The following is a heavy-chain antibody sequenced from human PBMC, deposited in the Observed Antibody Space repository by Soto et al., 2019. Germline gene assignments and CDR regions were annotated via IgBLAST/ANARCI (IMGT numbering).Heavy chain of an antibody. V-gene: IGHV3-23*01. CDR1: GLTFGSRA. Sequence: GWSLRLSCVASGLTFGSRAMSLVRQAPGEGLQWVSTITDTGGDAKYADSVRGRFVISRDNSKKTLYLQMTSLTAEDSAMYFCARGSTDSYPGSRIFEFWGRGTLVTVSS. J-gene: IGHJ4*02. CDR2: ITDTGGDA. CDR3: ARGSTDSYPGSRIFEF. D-gene: IGHD3-10*01.